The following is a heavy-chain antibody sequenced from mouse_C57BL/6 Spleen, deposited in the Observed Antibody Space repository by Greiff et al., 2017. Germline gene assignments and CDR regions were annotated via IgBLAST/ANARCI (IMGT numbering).Heavy chain of an antibody. J-gene: IGHJ4*01. Sequence: QVQLQQPGAELVRPGTSVKLSCKASLYTFGSHSLHWLKQRPGHGLARIGVMDPPDSYTISNQKFKGTDTLTVVTSSSTAYMQFSSLASEGSTVCFGARMYSNYGGCALDDWAQGSSVS. D-gene: IGHD2-5*01. CDR1: LYTFGSHS. CDR3: ARMYSNYGGCALDD. V-gene: IGHV1-59*01. CDR2: MDPPDSYT.